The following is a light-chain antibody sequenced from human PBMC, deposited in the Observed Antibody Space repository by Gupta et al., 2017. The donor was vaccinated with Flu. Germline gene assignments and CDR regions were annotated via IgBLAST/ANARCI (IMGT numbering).Light chain of an antibody. CDR1: SSNIEGNY. Sequence: VTISCSGSSSNIEGNYVYWYQHLPETAPNLLIQRNNKRHSGVPDRISGSNSGTSAALAISGLRAEEEAEYYCDTSDDSRSGSWVFGGGTKLTVL. V-gene: IGLV1-47*01. CDR3: DTSDDSRSGSWV. CDR2: RNN. J-gene: IGLJ3*02.